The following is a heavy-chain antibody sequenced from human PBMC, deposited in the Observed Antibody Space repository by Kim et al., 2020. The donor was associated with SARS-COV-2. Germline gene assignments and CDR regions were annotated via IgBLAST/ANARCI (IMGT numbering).Heavy chain of an antibody. D-gene: IGHD1-26*01. V-gene: IGHV3-21*01. J-gene: IGHJ5*02. CDR3: ASGSGSYFWFDP. Sequence: YADSVKGRFTISRDNAKNSLYLQMNSLRAEDTAVYYCASGSGSYFWFDPWGQGTLVTVSS.